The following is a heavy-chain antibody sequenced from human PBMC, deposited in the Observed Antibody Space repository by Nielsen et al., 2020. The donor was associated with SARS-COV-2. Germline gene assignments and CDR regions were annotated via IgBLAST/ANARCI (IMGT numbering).Heavy chain of an antibody. CDR2: ISSSSSYI. Sequence: GESLKISCAASGFTFSSYSMNWVRQAPGKGLEWVSSISSSSSYIYYADSVKGRFTISRDNAKNSLYLQMNSLRAEDTAVYYCARAYYNYYYAMDVWGQGTTVTVSS. CDR3: ARAYYNYYYAMDV. J-gene: IGHJ6*02. D-gene: IGHD3-22*01. V-gene: IGHV3-21*01. CDR1: GFTFSSYS.